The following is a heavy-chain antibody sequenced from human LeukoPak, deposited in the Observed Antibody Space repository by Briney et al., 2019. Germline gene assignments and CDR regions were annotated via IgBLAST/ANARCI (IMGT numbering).Heavy chain of an antibody. V-gene: IGHV4-4*07. CDR1: GGSISSYY. D-gene: IGHD3-3*01. J-gene: IGHJ5*02. CDR2: IYTSGST. CDR3: ANDRLRFLEA. Sequence: PSETLSPTCTVSGGSISSYYWSWIRQPAGKGLEWIGRIYTSGSTNYNPSLKSRVAMSVDTSKNQFSLKLSSVTAADTAVYYCANDRLRFLEAWGQGTLVTVSS.